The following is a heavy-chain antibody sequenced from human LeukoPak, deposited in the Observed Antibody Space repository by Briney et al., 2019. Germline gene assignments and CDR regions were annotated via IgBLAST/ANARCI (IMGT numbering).Heavy chain of an antibody. J-gene: IGHJ4*02. V-gene: IGHV3-21*01. D-gene: IGHD6-19*01. Sequence: PGGSLRLSCAASGFTVSSNYMNWVRQAPGKGLEWVSSISSSSSYIYYADSVKGRFTISRDNAKNSLYLQMNSLRAEDTAVYYCARDPHSSGWSGGYYFDYWGQGTLVTVSS. CDR1: GFTVSSNY. CDR2: ISSSSSYI. CDR3: ARDPHSSGWSGGYYFDY.